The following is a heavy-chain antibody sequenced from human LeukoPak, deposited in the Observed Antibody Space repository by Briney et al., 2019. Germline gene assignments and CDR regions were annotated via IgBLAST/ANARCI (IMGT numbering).Heavy chain of an antibody. D-gene: IGHD2/OR15-2a*01. CDR3: ARDILLSYYFDY. V-gene: IGHV3-30-3*01. J-gene: IGHJ4*02. CDR2: ISYDGSNK. Sequence: GRSLRLSCAASGFTFSSYAMHWVCKAPGKGLELVAVISYDGSNKYYADSVKCRFTISRDNSKNTLYLQMNSLRAEDTAVYYCARDILLSYYFDYWGQGTLVTVSS. CDR1: GFTFSSYA.